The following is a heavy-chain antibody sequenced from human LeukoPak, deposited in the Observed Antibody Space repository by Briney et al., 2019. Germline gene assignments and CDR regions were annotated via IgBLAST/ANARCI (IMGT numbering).Heavy chain of an antibody. J-gene: IGHJ4*02. V-gene: IGHV1-69*13. D-gene: IGHD2-2*01. Sequence: GASVKVSCKASGGTFSSYAISWVRQAPGQGLEWMGGIIPIFGTANYAQKFQGRVTITADESTSTAYMELSSLRSEDTAVYYCARERCSSTSCYYVYWGQGTLVTVSS. CDR1: GGTFSSYA. CDR2: IIPIFGTA. CDR3: ARERCSSTSCYYVY.